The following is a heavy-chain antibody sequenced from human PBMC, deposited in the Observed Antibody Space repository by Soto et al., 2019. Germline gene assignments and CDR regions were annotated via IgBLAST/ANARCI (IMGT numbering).Heavy chain of an antibody. D-gene: IGHD3-10*01. J-gene: IGHJ6*02. CDR2: IDPSDSYT. CDR3: ASASPYGSGSYYRRRNNYYYYYGMDV. CDR1: GYSFTSYW. V-gene: IGHV5-10-1*01. Sequence: GESLKISCKGSGYSFTSYWINWVRQMPGKGLEWMGRIDPSDSYTNYSPSFQGHVTISADKSISTAYLQWSSLKASDTAMYYCASASPYGSGSYYRRRNNYYYYYGMDVWGQGTTVTVSS.